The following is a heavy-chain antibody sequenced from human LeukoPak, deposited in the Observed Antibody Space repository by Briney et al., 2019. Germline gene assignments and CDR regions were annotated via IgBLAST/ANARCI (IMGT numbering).Heavy chain of an antibody. V-gene: IGHV1-2*02. CDR1: GYTFNGYY. CDR3: ARRYSSSWYFDY. Sequence: ASVKVSCKASGYTFNGYYIHWVRQAPGQGLEWMGWINPNSGGTNYAQKFQGRVTMTRDTSISTAYMELSRLRSDDTAVYYCARRYSSSWYFDYWGQGTLVTVSS. J-gene: IGHJ4*02. D-gene: IGHD6-13*01. CDR2: INPNSGGT.